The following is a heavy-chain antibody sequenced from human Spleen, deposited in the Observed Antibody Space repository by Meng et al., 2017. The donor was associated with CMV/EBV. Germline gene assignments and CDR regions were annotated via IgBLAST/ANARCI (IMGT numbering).Heavy chain of an antibody. CDR3: ARQRGYCSSTSCYVADHYYYGMDV. D-gene: IGHD2-2*01. CDR2: IYPGDSDT. CDR1: GYSFTTYW. Sequence: GGSLRLSCKGSGYSFTTYWIGWVRQMPGKGLEWMGIIYPGDSDTRYSPSFQGQVTISADKSISTAYLQWSSLKASDTAMYYCARQRGYCSSTSCYVADHYYYGMDVWGQGTTVTVSS. J-gene: IGHJ6*02. V-gene: IGHV5-51*01.